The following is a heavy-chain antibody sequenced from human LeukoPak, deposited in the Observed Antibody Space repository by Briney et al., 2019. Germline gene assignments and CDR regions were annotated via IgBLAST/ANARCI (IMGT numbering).Heavy chain of an antibody. CDR2: IRYDGSNK. J-gene: IGHJ4*02. CDR1: GFTFSSYW. D-gene: IGHD6-13*01. Sequence: GSLRLSCAASGFTFSSYWMSWVRQAPGKGLEGVAFIRYDGSNKYYADSVKGRFTISRDNSKNTLYLRMNSLRAEDTAVYYCAKELIEQLYFDYWGQGTLVTVSS. CDR3: AKELIEQLYFDY. V-gene: IGHV3-30*02.